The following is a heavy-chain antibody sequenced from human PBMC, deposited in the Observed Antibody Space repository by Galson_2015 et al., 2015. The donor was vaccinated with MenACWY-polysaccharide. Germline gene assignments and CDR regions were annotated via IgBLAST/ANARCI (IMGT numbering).Heavy chain of an antibody. D-gene: IGHD2-21*02. CDR3: STDRGTSIPVLSY. Sequence: SLRLSCAASGFTFTNAWMNWVRQAPGKGLEWVGRIKNKTDDGTADCAAPVKGRFTISRDDSKNTLYLQINSLKTEETAVYYCSTDRGTSIPVLSYWGQGTLVTVSS. V-gene: IGHV3-15*01. CDR1: GFTFTNAW. CDR2: IKNKTDDGTA. J-gene: IGHJ4*02.